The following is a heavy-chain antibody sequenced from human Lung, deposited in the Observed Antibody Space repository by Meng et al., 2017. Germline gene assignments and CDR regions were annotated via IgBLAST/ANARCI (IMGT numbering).Heavy chain of an antibody. V-gene: IGHV4-39*01. J-gene: IGHJ4*02. CDR1: GGSIGSSSYY. Sequence: QLQLQESGPGLVKPSETLSPTCTVSGGSIGSSSYYWGWIRQPPGKGLEWIGSIYYTGSTYYNPSLKSRVTISVDTSKNQFSLKLSSVTAADTAVFYCARVGYYYDSGGYYGIDYWGQGTLVTVSS. D-gene: IGHD3-22*01. CDR3: ARVGYYYDSGGYYGIDY. CDR2: IYYTGST.